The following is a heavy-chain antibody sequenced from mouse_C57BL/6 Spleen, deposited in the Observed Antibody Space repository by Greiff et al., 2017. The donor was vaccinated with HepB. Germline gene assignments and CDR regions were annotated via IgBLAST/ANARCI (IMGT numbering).Heavy chain of an antibody. CDR3: ARTGDGNYDYAMDY. CDR2: IYPGDGDT. CDR1: GYAFSSYW. D-gene: IGHD2-1*01. Sequence: QVQLQQSGAELVKPGASVKISCKASGYAFSSYWMNWVKQRPGKGLEWIGQIYPGDGDTNYNGKFKGKATLTADKSSSTAYMQLSSLTSEDSAVYFCARTGDGNYDYAMDYWGQGTSVTVSS. V-gene: IGHV1-80*01. J-gene: IGHJ4*01.